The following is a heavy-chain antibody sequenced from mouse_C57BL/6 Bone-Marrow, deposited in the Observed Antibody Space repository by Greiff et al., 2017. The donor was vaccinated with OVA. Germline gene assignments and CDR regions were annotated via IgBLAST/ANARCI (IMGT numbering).Heavy chain of an antibody. CDR2: ISSGGDYI. V-gene: IGHV5S21*01. J-gene: IGHJ4*01. CDR3: TRRDYESLYAMDY. D-gene: IGHD2-4*01. Sequence: VQLKESGEGLVKPGGSLKLSCAASGFTFSSYAMSWVRQTPEKRLEWVAYISSGGDYIYYADTVKGRFTISRDNARNTLYLQMSSLKSEDTAMYYCTRRDYESLYAMDYWGQGTSVTVSS. CDR1: GFTFSSYA.